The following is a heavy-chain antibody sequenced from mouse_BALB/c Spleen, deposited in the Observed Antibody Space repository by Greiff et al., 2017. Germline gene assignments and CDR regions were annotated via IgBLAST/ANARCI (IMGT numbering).Heavy chain of an antibody. CDR3: ARDRGRYDGFAY. CDR1: GFTFSSYG. J-gene: IGHJ3*01. Sequence: EVKLVESGGGLVQPGGSLKLSCAASGFTFSSYGMSWVRQTPDKRLELVATINSNGGSTYYPDSVKGRFTISRDNAKNTLYLQMSSLKSEDTAMYYCARDRGRYDGFAYWGQGTLVTVSA. CDR2: INSNGGST. D-gene: IGHD2-14*01. V-gene: IGHV5-6-3*01.